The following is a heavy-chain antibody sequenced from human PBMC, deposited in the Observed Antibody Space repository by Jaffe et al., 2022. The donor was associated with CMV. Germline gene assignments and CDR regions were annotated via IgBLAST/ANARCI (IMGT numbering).Heavy chain of an antibody. Sequence: EVQLVQSGAEVKKPGESLKISCKGSGYSFTSYWIGWVRQMPGKGLEWMGIIYPGDSDTRYSPSFQGQVTISADKSISTAYLQWSSLKASDTAMYYCARHLYSSSWYYYYMDVWGKGTTVTVSS. CDR1: GYSFTSYW. CDR2: IYPGDSDT. V-gene: IGHV5-51*01. D-gene: IGHD6-13*01. CDR3: ARHLYSSSWYYYYMDV. J-gene: IGHJ6*03.